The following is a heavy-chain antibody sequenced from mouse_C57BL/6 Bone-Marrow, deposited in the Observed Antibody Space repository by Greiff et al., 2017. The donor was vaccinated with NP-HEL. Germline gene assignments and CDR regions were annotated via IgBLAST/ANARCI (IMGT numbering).Heavy chain of an antibody. J-gene: IGHJ2*01. V-gene: IGHV1-22*01. Sequence: QLQQSGPELVKPGASVKMSCKASGYTFTDYNMHWVKQSHGKSLEWIGYINPNNGGTSYNQKFKGKATLTVNKSSSTAYMELRSLTSEDSAVYYCARGGPYGSSSYFDDWGQGTTLTVSS. CDR2: INPNNGGT. CDR1: GYTFTDYN. D-gene: IGHD1-1*01. CDR3: ARGGPYGSSSYFDD.